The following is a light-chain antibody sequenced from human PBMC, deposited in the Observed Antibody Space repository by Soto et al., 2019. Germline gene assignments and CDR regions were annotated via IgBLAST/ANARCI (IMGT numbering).Light chain of an antibody. CDR3: QQYGSSPRT. Sequence: EIVLTQSPGTLSLSPGERATLSCRASQSVSSSYLAWYQQKPGQAPRLLIYGASSRATGIPDRFSGSGSGTDFTLTSSRLEPEDVAVYYCQQYGSSPRTFGQGTKVESK. J-gene: IGKJ1*01. CDR1: QSVSSSY. CDR2: GAS. V-gene: IGKV3-20*01.